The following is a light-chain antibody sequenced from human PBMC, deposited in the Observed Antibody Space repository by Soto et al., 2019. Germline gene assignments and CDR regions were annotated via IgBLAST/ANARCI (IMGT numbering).Light chain of an antibody. CDR1: QSVSSNY. CDR3: QQYGSSPGVFT. V-gene: IGKV3-20*01. Sequence: EIVLTQSPGTLSLSPGERATLSCRASQSVSSNYLAWYQQKAGQAPRLLIYGSSSRASGIPDRFSGRGYGTDFTLAISRLEPEAFAVYFCQQYGSSPGVFTFGPGSKVDFK. CDR2: GSS. J-gene: IGKJ3*01.